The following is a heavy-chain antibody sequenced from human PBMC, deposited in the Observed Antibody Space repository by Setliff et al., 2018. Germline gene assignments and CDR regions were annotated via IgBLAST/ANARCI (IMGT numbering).Heavy chain of an antibody. CDR3: ARGPSGWSSATSRYYFYMDV. Sequence: SVKVSCKASGYIFRDYYIHWVRQAPGQGLEWMGGIIPIRGAADYAQKFQGKVIITADGSTSTAYMELTSLRSDDAAVYYCARGPSGWSSATSRYYFYMDVWGKGTTVTVSS. V-gene: IGHV1-69*13. D-gene: IGHD6-19*01. CDR1: GYIFRDYY. J-gene: IGHJ6*03. CDR2: IIPIRGAA.